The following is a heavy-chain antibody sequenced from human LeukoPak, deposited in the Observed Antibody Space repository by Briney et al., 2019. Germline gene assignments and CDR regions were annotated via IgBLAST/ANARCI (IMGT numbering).Heavy chain of an antibody. J-gene: IGHJ4*02. CDR3: ARPGEGVPAVMSWYFDY. V-gene: IGHV3-64*01. D-gene: IGHD2-2*01. Sequence: PGGSLRLSCAASGFTFSSYAMHWVRQAPGKGLEYVSAISSNGGSTYYANSVKGRFTISRDNSKNTLYLQMGSLRAEDMAVDYFARPGEGVPAVMSWYFDYGGQGTLVTVSS. CDR1: GFTFSSYA. CDR2: ISSNGGST.